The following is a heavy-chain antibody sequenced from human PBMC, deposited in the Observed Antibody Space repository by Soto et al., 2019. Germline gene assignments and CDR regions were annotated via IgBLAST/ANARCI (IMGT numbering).Heavy chain of an antibody. D-gene: IGHD6-6*01. Sequence: SETLSLTCTVSGGSIYSSSYYWGWIRQPPGKGLEWIGSIYYSGSTYYNPSLKSRVTISVDTSKNQFSLRLSSVTAADTAVYYCARPIEIRPRWFDPWGQGTLVTVSS. CDR1: GGSIYSSSYY. CDR2: IYYSGST. CDR3: ARPIEIRPRWFDP. V-gene: IGHV4-39*01. J-gene: IGHJ5*02.